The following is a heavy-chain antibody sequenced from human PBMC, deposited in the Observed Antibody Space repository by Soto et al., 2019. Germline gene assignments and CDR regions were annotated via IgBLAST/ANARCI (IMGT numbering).Heavy chain of an antibody. Sequence: SETLSLTCNVSGDSIRSYYWGWIRQPPGKGLEWIGSIYYSGSTYYNPSLKSRVTISVDTSKNQFSLKLSSVTAADTAVYYCARHSSSWPGTPLDYWGQGTLVTVSS. V-gene: IGHV4-39*01. J-gene: IGHJ4*02. CDR1: GDSIRSYY. D-gene: IGHD6-13*01. CDR2: IYYSGST. CDR3: ARHSSSWPGTPLDY.